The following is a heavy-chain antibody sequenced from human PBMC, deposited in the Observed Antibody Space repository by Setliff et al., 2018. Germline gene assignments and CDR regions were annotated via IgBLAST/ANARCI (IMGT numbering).Heavy chain of an antibody. CDR1: GFTFSSYN. CDR3: ARSLPPGGSSGSRHYYYYYMDV. Sequence: GGSLRLSCAASGFTFSSYNMNWVRQAPGKGPEWVSYISSSSSTIYYADSVKGRFTISRDNAKNSLYLQMNSLRAEDTAVYYCARSLPPGGSSGSRHYYYYYMDVWGKGTTVTVSS. J-gene: IGHJ6*03. D-gene: IGHD2-15*01. V-gene: IGHV3-48*01. CDR2: ISSSSSTI.